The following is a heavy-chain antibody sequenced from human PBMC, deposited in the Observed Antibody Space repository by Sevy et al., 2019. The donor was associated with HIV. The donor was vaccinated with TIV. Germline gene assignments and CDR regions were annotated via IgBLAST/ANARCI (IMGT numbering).Heavy chain of an antibody. Sequence: GGSLRLSCAASGFTFNNAWMSWVRQAPGKGLEWIGRIKNKPDGGTTDYAAPVKGRFTISRDDSKNTLYLQMNSLKTEDTAVYYCCTEGNVLLAEGWRHWFDPWGQGTLVTVSS. V-gene: IGHV3-15*01. CDR1: GFTFNNAW. CDR3: CTEGNVLLAEGWRHWFDP. CDR2: IKNKPDGGTT. D-gene: IGHD2-8*01. J-gene: IGHJ5*02.